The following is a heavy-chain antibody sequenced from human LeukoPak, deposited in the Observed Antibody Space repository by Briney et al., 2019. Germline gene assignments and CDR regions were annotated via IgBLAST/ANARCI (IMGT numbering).Heavy chain of an antibody. CDR2: IYDSGST. V-gene: IGHV4-59*01. Sequence: SETLSLTCTVSGGSISSYYWNWIRQSPGKGLEWIGYIYDSGSTNYNPSLKSRVTISVDTYKNQFSLKVTSVTAADTAVYYCARGSNSWNLVAWFDPWGQGTLVTVSS. CDR1: GGSISSYY. J-gene: IGHJ5*02. CDR3: ARGSNSWNLVAWFDP. D-gene: IGHD1-20*01.